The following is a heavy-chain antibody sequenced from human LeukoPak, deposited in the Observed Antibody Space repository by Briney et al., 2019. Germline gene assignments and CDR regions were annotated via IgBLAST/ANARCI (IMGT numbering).Heavy chain of an antibody. CDR2: IYYSGST. D-gene: IGHD4-23*01. J-gene: IGHJ4*02. CDR3: ARERGDYGGNPFGY. Sequence: SETLSLTCTVSGGSISSGDYYWSWIRQPPGKGLEWIGYIYYSGSTYYNPSLKSRVTISVDTSKNQFSLKLSSVTAADTAVYYCARERGDYGGNPFGYWGQGTLVTVSS. V-gene: IGHV4-30-4*01. CDR1: GGSISSGDYY.